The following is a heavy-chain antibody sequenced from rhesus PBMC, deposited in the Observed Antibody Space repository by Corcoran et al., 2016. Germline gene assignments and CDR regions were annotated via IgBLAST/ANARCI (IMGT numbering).Heavy chain of an antibody. V-gene: IGHV4-122*02. J-gene: IGHJ4*01. D-gene: IGHD1-20*01. CDR3: ARDRNGWNNVSY. Sequence: QVQLQESGPGLVKPSETLSLTCAVSGGSISSGYYYWSWIRQPPGKGLEWIGYMTYIGSTSYNTSLKSRVTISRDTSKNQFSLKMSSVTAADTAVYYWARDRNGWNNVSYWGQGVLVTVSS. CDR2: MTYIGST. CDR1: GGSISSGYYY.